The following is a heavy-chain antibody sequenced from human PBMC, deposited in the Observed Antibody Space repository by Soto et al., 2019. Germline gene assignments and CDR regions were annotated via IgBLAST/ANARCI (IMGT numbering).Heavy chain of an antibody. CDR3: ARVHYSSSWDFDY. V-gene: IGHV4-61*01. CDR1: GGSVRSGSYS. J-gene: IGHJ4*02. D-gene: IGHD6-13*01. Sequence: QVQLQESGPGLVKPWETLSLTCTVSGGSVRSGSYSWSWIRQPPAKGLELIGYIFYSGSTHYNPSLQSRVTISIDTSKNQFSLQLTSVTAADSAVYYCARVHYSSSWDFDYWGQGTLVTVSS. CDR2: IFYSGST.